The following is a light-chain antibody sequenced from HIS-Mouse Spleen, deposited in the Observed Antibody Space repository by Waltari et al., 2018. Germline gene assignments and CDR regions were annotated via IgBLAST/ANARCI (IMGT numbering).Light chain of an antibody. V-gene: IGLV3-25*03. CDR2: KEG. J-gene: IGLJ3*02. Sequence: SYELTQPPSVSVSPGQTARITCSGDALPKQYAYWYQQQPGQAPVLVIDKEGGRPSGIPERFSASSSGTTVTLTISGVQAEDEADYYCQSADSSGTGWVFGGGTKLTVL. CDR1: ALPKQY. CDR3: QSADSSGTGWV.